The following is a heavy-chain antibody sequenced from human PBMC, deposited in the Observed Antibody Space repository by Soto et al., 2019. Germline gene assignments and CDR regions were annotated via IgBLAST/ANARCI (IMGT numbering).Heavy chain of an antibody. D-gene: IGHD6-6*01. CDR1: GFTFSDYD. Sequence: QVQLAESGVGLVEPGGYLRISCAASGFTFSDYDMSWIRQSPGKGLEWVSFVSSSGTTMYFADSVKGRFTISRDNAKNSLYLQMNSLRAEDTAVYYCARMGPRAARPSYWGQGTLVTVSS. CDR2: VSSSGTTM. V-gene: IGHV3-11*01. CDR3: ARMGPRAARPSY. J-gene: IGHJ4*02.